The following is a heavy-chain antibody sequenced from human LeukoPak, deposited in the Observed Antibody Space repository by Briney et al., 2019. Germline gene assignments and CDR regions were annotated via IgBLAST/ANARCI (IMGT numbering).Heavy chain of an antibody. Sequence: GRSLRLSCAASGFTFSSYAMHWVRQAPGKGLEWVAVISYDGSNKYYADSVKGRFTISRDNSKNTLYLQMNSLRAEDTAVYYCAREGDGYNSRYFDYWGQGTLVTVSS. D-gene: IGHD5-24*01. CDR2: ISYDGSNK. J-gene: IGHJ4*02. CDR3: AREGDGYNSRYFDY. V-gene: IGHV3-30-3*01. CDR1: GFTFSSYA.